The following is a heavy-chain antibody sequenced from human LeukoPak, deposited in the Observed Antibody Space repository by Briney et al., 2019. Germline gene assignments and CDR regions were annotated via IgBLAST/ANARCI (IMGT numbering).Heavy chain of an antibody. CDR2: IRSNSDGGTI. J-gene: IGHJ5*02. CDR3: ATDFYDST. CDR1: GFTFSSYS. D-gene: IGHD3-22*01. Sequence: GGSLRLSCAASGFTFSSYSMNWVRQAPGKGLGWVGRIRSNSDGGTIDYAAPVKGRFTLSRDDSKTTLYLQMNSLQTEDTAVYYCATDFYDSTWGQGTLVTVSS. V-gene: IGHV3-15*07.